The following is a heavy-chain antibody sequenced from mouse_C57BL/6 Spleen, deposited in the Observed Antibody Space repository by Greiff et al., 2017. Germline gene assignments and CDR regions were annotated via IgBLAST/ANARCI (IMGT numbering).Heavy chain of an antibody. CDR1: GFTFSSYT. Sequence: EVHLVESGGGLVKPGGSLKLSCAASGFTFSSYTMSWVRQTPEKRLEWVATISGGGGNTYYPDSVKGRFTISRDNAKNTLYLQMSSLRSEDTALYYCARRGADYYAMDYWGQGTSVTVSS. V-gene: IGHV5-9*01. CDR2: ISGGGGNT. J-gene: IGHJ4*01. CDR3: ARRGADYYAMDY.